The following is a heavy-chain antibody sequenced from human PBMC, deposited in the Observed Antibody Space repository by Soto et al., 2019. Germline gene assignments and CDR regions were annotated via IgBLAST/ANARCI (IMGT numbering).Heavy chain of an antibody. CDR1: GFTFSSYA. Sequence: PGGSLRLSCAASGFTFSSYAMHWVRQAPGKGVEWVALISYDGSEKDYADSVKGRLTISRYNSRNTLFLQMNGLRAEDTAVYYCARDYYKYYNSSGYYRSPAYWGQGPLVTVSS. CDR2: ISYDGSEK. J-gene: IGHJ4*02. V-gene: IGHV3-30-3*01. D-gene: IGHD3-22*01. CDR3: ARDYYKYYNSSGYYRSPAY.